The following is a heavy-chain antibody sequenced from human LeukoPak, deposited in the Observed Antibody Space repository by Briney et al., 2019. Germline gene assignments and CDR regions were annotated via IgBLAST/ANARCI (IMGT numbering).Heavy chain of an antibody. J-gene: IGHJ3*02. D-gene: IGHD3-16*01. V-gene: IGHV3-7*01. Sequence: PGGSLRLSCAASGFTFSSYAMHWVRQAPGKGLEWVANIKQDGSEKYYVDSVKGRFTISRDNAKNSLYLQMNSLRAEDTAVYYCARFSAGSYEYAFDIWGQGTMVTVSS. CDR3: ARFSAGSYEYAFDI. CDR2: IKQDGSEK. CDR1: GFTFSSYA.